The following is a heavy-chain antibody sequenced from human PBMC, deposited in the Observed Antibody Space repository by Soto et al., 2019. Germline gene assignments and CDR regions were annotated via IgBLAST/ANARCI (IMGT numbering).Heavy chain of an antibody. CDR3: ANLRYYYDSSGFLGAFDI. CDR1: GFTFSSYA. D-gene: IGHD3-22*01. J-gene: IGHJ3*02. V-gene: IGHV3-23*01. Sequence: PVGSLRLSCAASGFTFSSYAMSWVRQAPGKGLEWVSAISGSGGSTYYADSVKGRFTISRDNSKNTLYLQMNSLRAEDTAVYYCANLRYYYDSSGFLGAFDIWGQGTMVTVSS. CDR2: ISGSGGST.